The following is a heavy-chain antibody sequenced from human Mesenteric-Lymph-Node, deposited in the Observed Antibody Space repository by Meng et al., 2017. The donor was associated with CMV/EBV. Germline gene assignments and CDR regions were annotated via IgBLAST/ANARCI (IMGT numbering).Heavy chain of an antibody. J-gene: IGHJ6*02. CDR2: ISWNSATM. V-gene: IGHV3-9*01. Sequence: LSLTCAVSGFNFGDYAMHWVRQVPGGGPEWVAGISWNSATMGYADSVKGRFVISRDNAKNSLFLEMNSLIPEDTALYYCTKDPRSHYYYYSMDFWGQGTAVTVSS. CDR1: GFNFGDYA. CDR3: TKDPRSHYYYYSMDF.